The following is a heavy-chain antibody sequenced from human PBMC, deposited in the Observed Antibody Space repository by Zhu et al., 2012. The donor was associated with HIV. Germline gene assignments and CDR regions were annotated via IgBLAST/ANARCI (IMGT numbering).Heavy chain of an antibody. CDR1: SDSLSSGDYY. J-gene: IGHJ4*02. CDR2: IYYSGST. D-gene: IGHD6-13*01. V-gene: IGHV4-30-4*01. CDR3: SSSSFYTSNRFFDY. Sequence: QVQLQESGPELVKPSQTLSLTCTVSSDSLSSGDYYWSWIRQPPGKGLEWIGYIYYSGSTYYNPSLKSRITISVDTSKNQFSLKLRSVTVADTAVYFCSSSSFYTSNRFFDYWGPGTLVTVSS.